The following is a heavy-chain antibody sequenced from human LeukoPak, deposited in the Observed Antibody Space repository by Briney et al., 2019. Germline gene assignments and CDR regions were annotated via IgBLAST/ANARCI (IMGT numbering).Heavy chain of an antibody. J-gene: IGHJ3*02. D-gene: IGHD1-1*01. CDR1: GFSFSSYW. CDR2: INGDGSST. Sequence: GGSLRLSCAASGFSFSSYWMHWVRQAPGKGLVWVSRINGDGSSTRYADSVKGRFTISRDNAKNTLYLQMNCLRAEDTAVYYCARGGLNALEAFDIWGQGTLVTVCS. V-gene: IGHV3-74*01. CDR3: ARGGLNALEAFDI.